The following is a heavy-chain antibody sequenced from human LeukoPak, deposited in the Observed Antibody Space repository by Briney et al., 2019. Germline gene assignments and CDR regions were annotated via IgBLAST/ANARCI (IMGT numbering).Heavy chain of an antibody. CDR2: ICYSGST. J-gene: IGHJ4*02. D-gene: IGHD6-19*01. CDR1: GGSISSSSYY. CDR3: ARDGRAVAGTSLDY. V-gene: IGHV4-39*07. Sequence: PSETLSLTCTVSGGSISSSSYYWGWIRQPPGKGLEWIGSICYSGSTYYNPSLKSRVTISVDTSKNQFSLKLSSVTAADTAVYYCARDGRAVAGTSLDYWGQGTLVTVSS.